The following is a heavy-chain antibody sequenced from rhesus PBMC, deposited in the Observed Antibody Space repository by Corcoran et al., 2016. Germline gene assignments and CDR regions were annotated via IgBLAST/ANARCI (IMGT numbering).Heavy chain of an antibody. CDR2: IYGGTM. V-gene: IGHV3-11*01. D-gene: IGHD5-42*01. J-gene: IGHJ4*01. CDR3: TREGLQRFFDY. Sequence: EVQLAESGGGLVQPGGSLRLSCAASGFTVSSYWMSWVRQAPGKGLVWLSDIYGGTMYYGYSVKGRFTVSRDNAKNSLYLQMNSLRAEDTAVYYCTREGLQRFFDYWGQGVLVTVSS. CDR1: GFTVSSYW.